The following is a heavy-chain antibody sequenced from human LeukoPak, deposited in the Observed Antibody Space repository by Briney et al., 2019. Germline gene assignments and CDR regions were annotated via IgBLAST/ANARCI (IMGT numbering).Heavy chain of an antibody. V-gene: IGHV4-4*07. CDR3: ARDPWDYYGSGSYYYYYGMDV. D-gene: IGHD3-10*01. Sequence: PSETLSLTCTVSDGSISSYYWSWIRQPAGKGLEWIGRIYTSGSTNYNPSLKSRVTMSVDTSKNQFSLKLSSVTAADTAVYYCARDPWDYYGSGSYYYYYGMDVWGQGTTVTVSS. CDR1: DGSISSYY. CDR2: IYTSGST. J-gene: IGHJ6*02.